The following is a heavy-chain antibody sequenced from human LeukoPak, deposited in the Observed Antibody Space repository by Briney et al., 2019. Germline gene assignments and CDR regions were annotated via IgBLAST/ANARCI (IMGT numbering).Heavy chain of an antibody. CDR3: ARLIYSRGLGY. CDR2: INHSGST. D-gene: IGHD3-16*01. V-gene: IGHV4-34*01. CDR1: GGSFSGYY. J-gene: IGHJ4*02. Sequence: SETLSLTCAVYGGSFSGYYWSWIRQPPGKGLEWIGEINHSGSTNYNPSLKSRVTISVDTSKNQFSLKLSSVTAADTDVYYCARLIYSRGLGYWGQGTLVTVSS.